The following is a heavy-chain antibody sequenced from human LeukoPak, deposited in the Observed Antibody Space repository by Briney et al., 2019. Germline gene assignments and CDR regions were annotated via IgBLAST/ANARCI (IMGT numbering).Heavy chain of an antibody. V-gene: IGHV4-61*01. D-gene: IGHD3-10*01. CDR2: IYHSGST. J-gene: IGHJ5*02. Sequence: SETLSLTCTVSGCSVSSGSYYCCWLRQPPGKGLEWIGYIYHSGSTNYNPSLKSRVTISVDTSKNQFSLKLSSVTAADTAVYYCTRLWYNWFDPWGQGTLVTVSS. CDR1: GCSVSSGSYY. CDR3: TRLWYNWFDP.